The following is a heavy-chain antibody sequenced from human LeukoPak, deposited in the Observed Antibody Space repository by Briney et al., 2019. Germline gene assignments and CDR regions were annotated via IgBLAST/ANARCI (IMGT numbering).Heavy chain of an antibody. J-gene: IGHJ4*02. Sequence: PSETLSLTCTVSGGSISSYYWSWIRQPPGKGLEWIGNIYCSGSTNYNPSLKSRVTISVDTSKNQLSLKLSSVTAADTAVYYCARHGDYGKIDYWGQGTLVTVSS. CDR2: IYCSGST. CDR1: GGSISSYY. CDR3: ARHGDYGKIDY. V-gene: IGHV4-59*08. D-gene: IGHD4-17*01.